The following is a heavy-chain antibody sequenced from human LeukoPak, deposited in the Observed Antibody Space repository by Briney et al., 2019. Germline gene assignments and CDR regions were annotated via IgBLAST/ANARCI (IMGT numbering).Heavy chain of an antibody. J-gene: IGHJ6*02. Sequence: GGSLRLSCAVSGFTFSSYWMHWVRQAPGKGLVWVSRIHSDGSSTSYADSVKGRFTISRDNAKNTLYLQMDSLRAEDTAVYYCARGNYYGMDVWGQGTTVTVSS. V-gene: IGHV3-74*01. CDR2: IHSDGSST. CDR1: GFTFSSYW. CDR3: ARGNYYGMDV. D-gene: IGHD3-10*01.